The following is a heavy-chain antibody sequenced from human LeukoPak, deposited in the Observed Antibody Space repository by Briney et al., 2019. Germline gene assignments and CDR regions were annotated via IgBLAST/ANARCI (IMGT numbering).Heavy chain of an antibody. Sequence: ASVKVSCKTSGGTFSNCAISWVRQAPGQGLEWMGWISAYNGNTNYAQKLQGRVTMTTDTSTSTAYMELRSLRSDGTAVYYCARDRGHITMVRGVMGYWGQGTLVTVSS. V-gene: IGHV1-18*01. CDR2: ISAYNGNT. CDR3: ARDRGHITMVRGVMGY. D-gene: IGHD3-10*01. CDR1: GGTFSNCA. J-gene: IGHJ4*02.